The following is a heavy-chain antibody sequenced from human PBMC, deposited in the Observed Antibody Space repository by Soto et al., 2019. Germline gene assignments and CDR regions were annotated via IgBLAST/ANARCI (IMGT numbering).Heavy chain of an antibody. V-gene: IGHV4-39*01. CDR3: ATSNGDNEVLRFLEWVGAGPYYYGMDV. Sequence: SETLSLTCTVSGGSISSSSYYWGWIRQPPGKGLEWIGSIYYSGSTYYNPSLKSRVTISVDTSKNQFSLKLSSVTAADTAVYYCATSNGDNEVLRFLEWVGAGPYYYGMDVWGQGTTVTVSS. CDR1: GGSISSSSYY. J-gene: IGHJ6*01. CDR2: IYYSGST. D-gene: IGHD3-3*01.